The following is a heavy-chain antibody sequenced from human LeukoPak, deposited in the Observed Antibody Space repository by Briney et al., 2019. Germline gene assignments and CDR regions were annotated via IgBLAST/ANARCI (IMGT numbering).Heavy chain of an antibody. CDR3: ASRNDILTGYVFDF. CDR2: IYYSGST. CDR1: GGSFSSSIYY. V-gene: IGHV4-39*01. J-gene: IGHJ4*02. Sequence: SETLSLTCTVSGGSFSSSIYYWGWLRQPPGKGLEWIGSIYYSGSTSYNPSLKSRVTISVDTSKNQFSLKLTSVTAADTAVYYCASRNDILTGYVFDFWGQGTLVTASS. D-gene: IGHD3-9*01.